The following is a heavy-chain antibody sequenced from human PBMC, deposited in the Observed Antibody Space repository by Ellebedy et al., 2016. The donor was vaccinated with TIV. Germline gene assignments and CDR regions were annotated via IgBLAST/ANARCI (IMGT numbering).Heavy chain of an antibody. J-gene: IGHJ5*02. CDR1: GFSFRDAW. D-gene: IGHD1-26*01. CDR3: LAVSGRYYNRYNWLDP. Sequence: GESLKISCAAPGFSFRDAWMTWVRQAPGHGLEWIGRIYGKTEGGTTDYAAPVKGRFSISRDDSKNTLYLQMNSLKTEDTVIYYCLAVSGRYYNRYNWLDPWGRGTLVTVSS. V-gene: IGHV3-15*01. CDR2: IYGKTEGGTT.